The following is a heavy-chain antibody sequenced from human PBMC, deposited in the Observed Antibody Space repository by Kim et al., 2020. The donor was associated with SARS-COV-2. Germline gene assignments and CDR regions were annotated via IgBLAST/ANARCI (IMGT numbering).Heavy chain of an antibody. CDR2: INNSGST. CDR3: ARGSEGAFDI. J-gene: IGHJ3*02. V-gene: IGHV4-34*01. Sequence: SETLSLTCAVYGGSFSGYYWSWIRQPPGKGLEWIGEINNSGSTNYNPSLKSRVTISVDTSKNQFSLKLSSVTAADTAVYYCARGSEGAFDIWGQGTMVTVSS. CDR1: GGSFSGYY.